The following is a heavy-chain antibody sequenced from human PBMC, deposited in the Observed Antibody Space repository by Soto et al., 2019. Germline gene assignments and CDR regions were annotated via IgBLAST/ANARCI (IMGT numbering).Heavy chain of an antibody. J-gene: IGHJ4*02. CDR1: GFPFSSYW. CDR3: AKGLGYFDWLLPFDY. CDR2: ISGSGGST. V-gene: IGHV3-23*01. Sequence: GGSLSLSCAASGFPFSSYWMSWVRQAPGKGLEWVSAISGSGGSTYYADSVKGRFTISRDNSKNTLYLQMNSLRAEDTAVYYCAKGLGYFDWLLPFDYWGQGTLVTVSS. D-gene: IGHD3-9*01.